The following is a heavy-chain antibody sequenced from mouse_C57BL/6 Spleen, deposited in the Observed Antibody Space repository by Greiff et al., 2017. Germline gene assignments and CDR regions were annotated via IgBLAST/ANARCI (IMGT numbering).Heavy chain of an antibody. V-gene: IGHV1-78*01. Sequence: VQLQESDAELVKPGASVKISCKVPGYTFTDHTIHWMKQRPEQGLEWIGYIYPRDGSTKYNEKFKGKATLTADKSSSTAYMQLNSLTSEDSAVYFCARAKLGIQTAQPFAYWGQGTLVTVSA. J-gene: IGHJ3*01. CDR1: GYTFTDHT. D-gene: IGHD3-2*02. CDR2: IYPRDGST. CDR3: ARAKLGIQTAQPFAY.